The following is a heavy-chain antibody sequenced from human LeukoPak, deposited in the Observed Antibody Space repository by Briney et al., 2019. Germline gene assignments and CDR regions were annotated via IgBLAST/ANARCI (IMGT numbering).Heavy chain of an antibody. D-gene: IGHD5-18*01. CDR2: GNT. Sequence: GNTKYSHKFHGRVTITRDTSASTAYMELSSPRSEDTAVYYCARDFASEGYSYGSLYFDYWGQGTLVTVSS. CDR3: ARDFASEGYSYGSLYFDY. J-gene: IGHJ4*02. V-gene: IGHV1-3*01.